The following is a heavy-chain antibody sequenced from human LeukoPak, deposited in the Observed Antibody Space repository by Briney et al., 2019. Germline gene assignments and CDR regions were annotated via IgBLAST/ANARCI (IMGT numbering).Heavy chain of an antibody. V-gene: IGHV4-61*02. CDR3: AKQMATILAWFDP. Sequence: SQTLSLTCTVSGGSISSGSYYWRWIRQPAGKGLEWIGRIYTSGSTNYNPSLKSRVTISVDTSKNQFSLKLSSLTAADTAVYYCAKQMATILAWFDPWGQGTLVTVSS. CDR1: GGSISSGSYY. J-gene: IGHJ5*02. D-gene: IGHD5-24*01. CDR2: IYTSGST.